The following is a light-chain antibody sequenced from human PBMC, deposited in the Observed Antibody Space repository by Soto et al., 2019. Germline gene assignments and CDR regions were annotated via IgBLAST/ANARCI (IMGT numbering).Light chain of an antibody. CDR1: PSNLGAIP. Sequence: QAVVTQPPSVSGTPGRRVSFLSSGSPSNLGAIPVNWYQHSPGPAPKLLIYTIHRRPSGVPARFSGSKSGTSASLAISGLRSEDEADFYCAAWDDSLNAVVFGGGTKLTVL. CDR2: TIH. V-gene: IGLV1-44*01. J-gene: IGLJ2*01. CDR3: AAWDDSLNAVV.